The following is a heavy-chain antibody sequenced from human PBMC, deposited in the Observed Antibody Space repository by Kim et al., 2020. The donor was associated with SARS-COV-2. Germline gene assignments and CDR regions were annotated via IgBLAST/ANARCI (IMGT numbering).Heavy chain of an antibody. J-gene: IGHJ5*02. V-gene: IGHV4-31*03. CDR2: IYYSGST. D-gene: IGHD3-10*01. Sequence: SETLSLTCTVSGGSISSGGYYWSWIRQHPGKGLEWIGYIYYSGSTYYNPSLKSRVTISVDTSKNQFSLKLSSVTAADTAVYYCARNYGMGYNWFDPWGQGTLVTVSS. CDR1: GGSISSGGYY. CDR3: ARNYGMGYNWFDP.